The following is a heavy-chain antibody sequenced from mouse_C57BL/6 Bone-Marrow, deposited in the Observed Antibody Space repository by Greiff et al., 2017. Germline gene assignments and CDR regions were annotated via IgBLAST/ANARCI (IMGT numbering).Heavy chain of an antibody. CDR2: IDPNSGGT. CDR3: ARKYYDYGSWFAY. Sequence: VQLKQPGAELVKPGASVKLSCKASGYTFTSYWMHWVKQRPGRGLEWIGRIDPNSGGTKYNEKFKRKATLTVDKPSSTAYMQLSSLTSEISAVYYCARKYYDYGSWFAYWGQGTLVTVSA. CDR1: GYTFTSYW. V-gene: IGHV1-72*01. J-gene: IGHJ3*01. D-gene: IGHD2-4*01.